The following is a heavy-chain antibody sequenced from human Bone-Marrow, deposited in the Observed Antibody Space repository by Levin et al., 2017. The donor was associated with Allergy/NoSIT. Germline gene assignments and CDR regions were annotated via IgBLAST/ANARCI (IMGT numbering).Heavy chain of an antibody. CDR3: ARSGLLWSFDF. Sequence: GESLKISCAASGFTFSDYYMTWIRQAPGKGLEWLSYSPISGAAYYADSVKGRFTISRDNAKKSLFLHIDNLRVEDTAVYYCARSGLLWSFDFWGQGTLVTVSS. V-gene: IGHV3-11*01. CDR2: SPISGAA. J-gene: IGHJ4*02. CDR1: GFTFSDYY. D-gene: IGHD2-21*02.